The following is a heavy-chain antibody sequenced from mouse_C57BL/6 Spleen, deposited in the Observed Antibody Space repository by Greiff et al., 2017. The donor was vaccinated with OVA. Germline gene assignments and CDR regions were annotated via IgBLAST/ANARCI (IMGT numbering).Heavy chain of an antibody. V-gene: IGHV5-15*01. J-gene: IGHJ3*01. CDR1: GFTFSDYG. D-gene: IGHD1-1*01. Sequence: EVTVVESGGGLVQPGGSLKLSCAASGFTFSDYGMAWVRQAPRTGPEWVAFISNLAYSIYYADTVTGRFTITRENAKNTLYLEMRSLRSEETAMYYCARQDYYGSTPAWFAYWGQGTLVTVSA. CDR3: ARQDYYGSTPAWFAY. CDR2: ISNLAYSI.